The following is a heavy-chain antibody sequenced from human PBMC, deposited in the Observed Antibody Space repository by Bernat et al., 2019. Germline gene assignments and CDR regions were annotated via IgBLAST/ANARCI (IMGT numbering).Heavy chain of an antibody. CDR3: AREEYL. J-gene: IGHJ3*01. CDR2: IGAANVQT. Sequence: QVRLVQSGTEVKKPGASVKVSCNASGDNFLNYKIHWVRQAPGQRLEWMGWIGAANVQTIYSARFQDRVTITRDTSASAAYLEVRSLTSEDTAVYDCAREEYLWGQGTTVTVSS. CDR1: GDNFLNYK. D-gene: IGHD6-6*01. V-gene: IGHV1-3*01.